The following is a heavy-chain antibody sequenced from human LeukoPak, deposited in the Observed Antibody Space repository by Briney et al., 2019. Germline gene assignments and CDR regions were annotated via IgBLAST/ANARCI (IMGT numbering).Heavy chain of an antibody. V-gene: IGHV3-11*01. Sequence: GGSLRLSCAASGFTFNDYYMSWIRQAPGKGLEWLTYINIGGTNTHYADSVKGRFTISRDNAKKSLYLEMNNLRAEDTAVYYCATDGAGFDTWGQGVLVTVSS. CDR3: ATDGAGFDT. J-gene: IGHJ5*02. CDR2: INIGGTNT. CDR1: GFTFNDYY.